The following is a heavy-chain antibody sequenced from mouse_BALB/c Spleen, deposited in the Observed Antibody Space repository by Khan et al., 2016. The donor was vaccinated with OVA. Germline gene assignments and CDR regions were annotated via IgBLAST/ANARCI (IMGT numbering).Heavy chain of an antibody. J-gene: IGHJ3*01. CDR1: GFTFSNYT. CDR2: ISSGDNT. CDR3: ARDYWFVY. Sequence: VELVESGGGLVKPGGSLKVSCAASGFTFSNYTMSWVRQTPEKRMEWVASISSGDNTYYPDSVQGRFTISRDNARNILYLQMSSVRSEDTAMYYCARDYWFVYWGQGTLVTVSA. V-gene: IGHV5-6-5*01.